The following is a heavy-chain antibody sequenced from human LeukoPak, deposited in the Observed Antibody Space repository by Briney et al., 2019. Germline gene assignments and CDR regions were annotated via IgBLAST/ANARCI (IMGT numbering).Heavy chain of an antibody. J-gene: IGHJ4*02. D-gene: IGHD5-24*01. Sequence: GGSLRLSCAASGFTFSSYAMHWVRQAPGKGLEWVAVVSYDGSNKYYTDSVKGRFTISRDNSKNTLYLQMNSLRAEDTAMYYCARDRGYNRGGYFDYWGQGTLVTVSS. CDR2: VSYDGSNK. V-gene: IGHV3-30-3*01. CDR1: GFTFSSYA. CDR3: ARDRGYNRGGYFDY.